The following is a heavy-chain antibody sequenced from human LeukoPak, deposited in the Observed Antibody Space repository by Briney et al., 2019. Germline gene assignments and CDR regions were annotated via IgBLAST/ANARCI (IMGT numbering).Heavy chain of an antibody. Sequence: SETLSLTCAVYGGSFSGYYWSWIRQPPGKGLEWIGEINHSGSTNYNPSLKSRVTISVDTSKNQFSLKLSSVTAADTAVYYCAAMVRGVIRYWGQGTLVTVSP. CDR2: INHSGST. CDR3: AAMVRGVIRY. V-gene: IGHV4-34*01. D-gene: IGHD3-10*01. J-gene: IGHJ4*02. CDR1: GGSFSGYY.